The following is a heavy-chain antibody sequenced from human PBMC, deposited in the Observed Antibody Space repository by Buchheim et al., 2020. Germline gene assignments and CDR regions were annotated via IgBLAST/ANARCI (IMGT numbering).Heavy chain of an antibody. CDR3: ARERLADWFDP. V-gene: IGHV4-59*12. CDR1: GGSISSYY. J-gene: IGHJ5*02. D-gene: IGHD1-1*01. Sequence: QVQLQESGPGLVKPSETLSLTCTVSGGSISSYYWSWIRQPPGKGLEWIGYIYYSGSTNYNPSLKSRVTISVDTSKNQFSLKLSSVTAADTAVYYCARERLADWFDPWGQGTL. CDR2: IYYSGST.